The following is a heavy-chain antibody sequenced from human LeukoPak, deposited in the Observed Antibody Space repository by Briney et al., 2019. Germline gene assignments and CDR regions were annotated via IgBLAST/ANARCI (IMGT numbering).Heavy chain of an antibody. CDR1: GYTFSTYD. V-gene: IGHV1-46*01. Sequence: ASVKVSCKASGYTFSTYDIHWVRQAPGQGLEWMAIINPSVGGTSFAPQFQGRVTMTRDTSTSTAYMELSSLISEDTAVYYCASRLITAGADYWGQGTLVTVAS. CDR2: INPSVGGT. D-gene: IGHD3-16*01. J-gene: IGHJ4*02. CDR3: ASRLITAGADY.